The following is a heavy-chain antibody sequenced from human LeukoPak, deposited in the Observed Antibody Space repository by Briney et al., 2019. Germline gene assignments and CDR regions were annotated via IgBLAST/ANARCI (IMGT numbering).Heavy chain of an antibody. D-gene: IGHD3-22*01. J-gene: IGHJ4*02. CDR1: GDSVSSNSAA. CDR3: AQDSTGYYIFDY. V-gene: IGHV6-1*01. CDR2: TYYRSKWYN. Sequence: SQTLSLTCAISGDSVSSNSAAWNWVRQSPTSGLEWLGRTYYRSKWYNDYAVSVQSRITINPDTPKNQFSLQLNSVTPEDTAVYYCAQDSTGYYIFDYWGQGTLVTVSS.